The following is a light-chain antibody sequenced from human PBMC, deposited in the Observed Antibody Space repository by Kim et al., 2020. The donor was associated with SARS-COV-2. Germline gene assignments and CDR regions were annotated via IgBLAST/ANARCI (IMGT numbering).Light chain of an antibody. CDR2: ASS. J-gene: IGKJ3*01. Sequence: ASVRDTVTIPCRASRGITNYLAWFQQKPGKAPKSLIYASSSLRSGVPSRFSGSGSGTDFTLTISSLQPEDFATFFCQQLNSYPFTFGPGTKVDI. CDR1: RGITNY. V-gene: IGKV1-16*01. CDR3: QQLNSYPFT.